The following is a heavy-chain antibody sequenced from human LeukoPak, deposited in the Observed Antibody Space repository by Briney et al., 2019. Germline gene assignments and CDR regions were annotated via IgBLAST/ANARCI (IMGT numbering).Heavy chain of an antibody. D-gene: IGHD6-13*01. CDR2: INSDGSST. CDR1: GFTFSSYW. V-gene: IGHV3-74*01. CDR3: ARGDRGTAAGNNWFNP. J-gene: IGHJ5*02. Sequence: PGGSLRLSCAASGFTFSSYWMHWVRQAPGKGLVWVSRINSDGSSTSYADSVKGRFTISRDNSKNTLYLQMNSLRVEDTAVYYCARGDRGTAAGNNWFNPWGQGTLVTVSS.